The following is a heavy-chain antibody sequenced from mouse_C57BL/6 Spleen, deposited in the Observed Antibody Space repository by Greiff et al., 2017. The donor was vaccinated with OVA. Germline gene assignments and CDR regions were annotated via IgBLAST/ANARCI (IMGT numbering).Heavy chain of an antibody. CDR1: GFSFNTYA. CDR3: VCSCSSYDFDY. CDR2: IRSKSNNYAT. Sequence: DVKLVESGGGLVQPKGSLKLSCAASGFSFNTYAMNWVRQAPGKGLEWVARIRSKSNNYATYYADSVKDRFTISRGDSESMLYLQMNNLKAEDTAMYYCVCSCSSYDFDYWGQGTTLTVSS. D-gene: IGHD1-1*01. V-gene: IGHV10-1*01. J-gene: IGHJ2*01.